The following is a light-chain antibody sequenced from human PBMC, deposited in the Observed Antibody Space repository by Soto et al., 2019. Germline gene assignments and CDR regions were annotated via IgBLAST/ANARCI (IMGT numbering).Light chain of an antibody. CDR1: QSISSW. CDR3: QQYNDYPWT. J-gene: IGKJ1*01. V-gene: IGKV1-5*01. CDR2: DAS. Sequence: DIQMTQSPSTLSASVGDSVTITCRASQSISSWLAWYQQKPGKAPKLLIYDASSLESGVPSRFSGSGSGTEFSLTISSLQTDDFATYYCQQYNDYPWTFGQGTKVEIK.